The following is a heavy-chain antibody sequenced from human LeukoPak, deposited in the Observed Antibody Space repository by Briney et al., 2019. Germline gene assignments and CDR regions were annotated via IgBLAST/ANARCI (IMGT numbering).Heavy chain of an antibody. Sequence: GGSLRLSCAASGFTFSGSAMHWVRQPSGKGLEWVGRIRSKANSYATAYATSVKGRFTISRDDSKDAAYLQMNGLKPEDPAVYYCIRRIAEGGFLSDYWGQGTLVTVPS. CDR2: IRSKANSYAT. D-gene: IGHD6-13*01. J-gene: IGHJ4*02. V-gene: IGHV3-73*01. CDR1: GFTFSGSA. CDR3: IRRIAEGGFLSDY.